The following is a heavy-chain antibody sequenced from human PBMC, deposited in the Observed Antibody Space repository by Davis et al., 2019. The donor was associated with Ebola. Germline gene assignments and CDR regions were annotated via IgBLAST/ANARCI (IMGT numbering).Heavy chain of an antibody. CDR1: GYTFSSYG. CDR2: ISAYNVHT. D-gene: IGHD3/OR15-3a*01. J-gene: IGHJ4*02. CDR3: ARDQDFRVDY. V-gene: IGHV1-18*04. Sequence: ASVKVSCKASGYTFSSYGFSWVRQAPGQGLEWMASISAYNVHTNFAQKFQGRVTVTTDPSTTTAYMELKSLTSDDTAVYYCARDQDFRVDYWGQGTLVTVSS.